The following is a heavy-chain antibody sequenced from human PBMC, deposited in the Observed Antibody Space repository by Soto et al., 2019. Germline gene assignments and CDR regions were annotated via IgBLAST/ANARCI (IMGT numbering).Heavy chain of an antibody. CDR2: IFCDDDK. Sequence: QITLKESGPTLVKPKQTLTLTCNFSGFSLITNGVGVGWIRQPPGKALEWLALIFCDDDKHYSPSLMNRLTITKDTSKNQVVLTMTNMDPVDTATYYCAPSAQWTDYFDYWGQGTLVTVSS. V-gene: IGHV2-5*02. CDR3: APSAQWTDYFDY. J-gene: IGHJ4*02. D-gene: IGHD3-9*01. CDR1: GFSLITNGVG.